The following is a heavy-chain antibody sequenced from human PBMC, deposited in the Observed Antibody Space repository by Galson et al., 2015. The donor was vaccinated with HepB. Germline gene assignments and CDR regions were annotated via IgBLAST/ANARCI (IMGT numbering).Heavy chain of an antibody. J-gene: IGHJ4*02. CDR1: GFTFSDYW. D-gene: IGHD2-8*01. CDR3: ARDEAGVTKALFFTTVGTFYY. Sequence: SLRLSCAASGFTFSDYWMSWVRQAPGKGLEWVANIKEDGSEKYYVDSVKGRFTISRDNAKNSLYLQMNSLRAEDTAVYYCARDEAGVTKALFFTTVGTFYYWGQGTLVTVSS. CDR2: IKEDGSEK. V-gene: IGHV3-7*03.